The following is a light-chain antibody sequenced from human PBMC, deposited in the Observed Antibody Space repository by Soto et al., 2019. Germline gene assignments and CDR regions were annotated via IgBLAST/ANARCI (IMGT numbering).Light chain of an antibody. CDR3: QQYESSPVT. J-gene: IGKJ1*01. Sequence: EIVLTQSPGTLSLSPGERATLSCRASQSVSSSYLAWFQQKPGQAPGLLIYGASSRATGIPDRFSGSWSGADFTLNISRLEPEAFAVYYCQQYESSPVTFGQATKVEIK. CDR2: GAS. CDR1: QSVSSSY. V-gene: IGKV3-20*01.